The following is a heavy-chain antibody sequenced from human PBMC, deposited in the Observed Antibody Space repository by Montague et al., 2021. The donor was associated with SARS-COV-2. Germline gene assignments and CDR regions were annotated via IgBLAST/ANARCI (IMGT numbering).Heavy chain of an antibody. J-gene: IGHJ6*02. D-gene: IGHD3-3*01. CDR1: GFTFSNYF. CDR3: ARGYLDVWNGNHYGMDV. CDR2: LSGSSTHK. V-gene: IGHV3-21*01. Sequence: SLRLSCAASGFTFSNYFMNWVRQAPGQGLEWVSSLSGSSTHKYYSDSLKGRCTISRDNAKNSLYLQINSLRAEDTAVYYCARGYLDVWNGNHYGMDVWGQGTTVTVSS.